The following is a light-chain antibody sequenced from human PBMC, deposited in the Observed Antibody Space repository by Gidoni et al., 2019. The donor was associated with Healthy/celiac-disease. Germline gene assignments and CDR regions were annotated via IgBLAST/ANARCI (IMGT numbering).Light chain of an antibody. CDR1: QSISSY. CDR3: QQRYSTPPLT. CDR2: AAS. V-gene: IGKV1-39*01. Sequence: DIQLTQSPSSPSASVGDRVTITCRASQSISSYLNWYQQKPGKANKLLIYAASSLQSGVPSRLRGSGSGTDITLTISSLQPEDFATYYCQQRYSTPPLTFGGGTKVDIK. J-gene: IGKJ4*01.